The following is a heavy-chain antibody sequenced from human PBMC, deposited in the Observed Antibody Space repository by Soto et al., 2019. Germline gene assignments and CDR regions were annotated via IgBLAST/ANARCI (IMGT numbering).Heavy chain of an antibody. Sequence: ASVKVSCKASGYTFTSYGISWVRQAPGQGLEWMGWISAYNGNTNYAQKLQGRVTMTTDTSTSTAYMELRSLRSDDTAVYYCARGLVVPAEEIYHYYGMDVWGQGTTVTVSS. D-gene: IGHD2-2*01. J-gene: IGHJ6*02. CDR2: ISAYNGNT. V-gene: IGHV1-18*04. CDR1: GYTFTSYG. CDR3: ARGLVVPAEEIYHYYGMDV.